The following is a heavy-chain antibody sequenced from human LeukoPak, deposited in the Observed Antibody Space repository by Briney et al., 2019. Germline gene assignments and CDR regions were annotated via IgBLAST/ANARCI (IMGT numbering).Heavy chain of an antibody. J-gene: IGHJ6*02. CDR2: ISSSSSYI. CDR3: ARVVGDIVVVVAATLSLYGMDV. Sequence: GGSLRLSCAASGFTFSSYSMNWVRQAPGKGLEWVSSISSSSSYIYYADSVKGRFTISRDNAKNSLYLEMNSLRAEDTAVYYCARVVGDIVVVVAATLSLYGMDVWGQGTTVTVSS. CDR1: GFTFSSYS. V-gene: IGHV3-21*01. D-gene: IGHD2-15*01.